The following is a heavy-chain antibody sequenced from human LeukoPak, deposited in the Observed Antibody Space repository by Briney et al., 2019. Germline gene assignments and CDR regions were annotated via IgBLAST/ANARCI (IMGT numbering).Heavy chain of an antibody. D-gene: IGHD4-23*01. J-gene: IGHJ3*02. CDR1: GFTFSSYS. V-gene: IGHV3-21*01. Sequence: GGSLRLSCAASGFTFSSYSMNWVRQAPGKGLEWVSSISSSSSYIYYADSVKGRFTISRDNAKNSLYLQMNSLRAEDTAVYYCAGDLGGYGGNSVDAFDIWGQGTMVTVSS. CDR3: AGDLGGYGGNSVDAFDI. CDR2: ISSSSSYI.